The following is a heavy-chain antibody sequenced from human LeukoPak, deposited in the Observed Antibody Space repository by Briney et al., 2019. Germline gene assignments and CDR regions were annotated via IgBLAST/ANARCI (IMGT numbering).Heavy chain of an antibody. J-gene: IGHJ4*02. D-gene: IGHD6-19*01. CDR1: HDSITNNFYF. CDR3: ARHKVAVPQGFDY. V-gene: IGHV4-39*01. CDR2: IYYSGTA. Sequence: PSETLSLTCTVSHDSITNNFYFWGWIRQPPGTGLEWIGTIYYSGTAYYNPSLKSRVTISLDTSKNQFSLKLTSVTAADTAVYYCARHKVAVPQGFDYWGQGTLVTVSS.